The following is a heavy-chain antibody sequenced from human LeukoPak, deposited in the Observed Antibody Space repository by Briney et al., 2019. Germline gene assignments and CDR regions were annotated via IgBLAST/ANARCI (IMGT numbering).Heavy chain of an antibody. V-gene: IGHV1-18*04. CDR1: GYTFTSYY. CDR2: ISAYNGNT. J-gene: IGHJ6*03. Sequence: ASVKVSCKASGYTFTSYYMHWVRQAPGQGLEWMGWISAYNGNTNYAQKLQGRVTMTTDTSTSTAYMELSSLRSEDTAVYYCARFAAGGSYYYYMDVWGKGTTVTVSS. CDR3: ARFAAGGSYYYYMDV. D-gene: IGHD6-25*01.